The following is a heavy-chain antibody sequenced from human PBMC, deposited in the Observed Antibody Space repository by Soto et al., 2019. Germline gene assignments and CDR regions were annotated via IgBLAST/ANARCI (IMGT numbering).Heavy chain of an antibody. D-gene: IGHD2-8*02. CDR2: ISSYNGIT. CDR1: GYTFLTYG. Sequence: QVLLVQSGAEVKKPGASLKVSCKASGYTFLTYGLTWVRQAPGEGLEWMGWISSYNGITNYARQFQGRVSRSADTSTNAGYMELRDLRSDGPAVYFWASALLHTLVVPDFDYWGQGTLATVSS. J-gene: IGHJ4*02. V-gene: IGHV1-18*01. CDR3: ASALLHTLVVPDFDY.